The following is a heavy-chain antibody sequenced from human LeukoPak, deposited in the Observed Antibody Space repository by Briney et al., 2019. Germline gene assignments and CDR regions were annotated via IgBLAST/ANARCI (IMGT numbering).Heavy chain of an antibody. Sequence: GASVKVSCKASGGTFSSYAISWVRQAPGQGLEWMGGIIPIFGTANYAQKFQGRVTITADESTSTAYMELSSLRSEDTAVYYCAIGTVTTFRGYYYYYMDVWGKGTTVTISS. V-gene: IGHV1-69*13. CDR3: AIGTVTTFRGYYYYYMDV. J-gene: IGHJ6*03. D-gene: IGHD4-17*01. CDR1: GGTFSSYA. CDR2: IIPIFGTA.